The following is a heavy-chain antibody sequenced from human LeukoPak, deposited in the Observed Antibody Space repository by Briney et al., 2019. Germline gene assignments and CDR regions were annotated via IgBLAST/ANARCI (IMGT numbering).Heavy chain of an antibody. V-gene: IGHV3-21*01. Sequence: PGGSLRLSCAASGFTFSSYSMNWVRQAPGQGLEWVSSISSSSSYIYYADSVKGRFTISRDNAKNSLYLQMNSLRAEDTAVYYCAKSGSNYDYVWGSYRPTEYYFDYWGQGTLVTVSS. CDR3: AKSGSNYDYVWGSYRPTEYYFDY. J-gene: IGHJ4*02. CDR1: GFTFSSYS. CDR2: ISSSSSYI. D-gene: IGHD3-16*02.